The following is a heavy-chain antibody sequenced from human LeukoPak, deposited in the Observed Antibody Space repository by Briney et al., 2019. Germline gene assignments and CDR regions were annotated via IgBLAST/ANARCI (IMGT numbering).Heavy chain of an antibody. J-gene: IGHJ4*02. V-gene: IGHV1-69*05. CDR2: ITPLFGTA. D-gene: IGHD7-27*01. Sequence: ASVKVSCKASGGTFSKYTISWVRQRPGQGLEWMGGITPLFGTANYAQKFQDRVTMTRNTSISTAYMELSSLRSDDTAVYYCARGPPNWGYDYWGSGTLVTVSS. CDR1: GGTFSKYT. CDR3: ARGPPNWGYDY.